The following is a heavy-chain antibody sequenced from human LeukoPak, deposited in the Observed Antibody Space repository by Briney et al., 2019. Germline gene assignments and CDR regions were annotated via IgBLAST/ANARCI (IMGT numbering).Heavy chain of an antibody. CDR1: GYSISSGYY. V-gene: IGHV4-38-2*02. D-gene: IGHD6-13*01. CDR3: ARDTYSSSWD. CDR2: IYHSGST. J-gene: IGHJ4*02. Sequence: PSETLSLTCTVSGYSISSGYYWGWIRQPPGKGLEWIGSIYHSGSTYYNPSLKSRVTISVDTSKNQFSLKLSSVTPEDTAVYYCARDTYSSSWDWGQGTLVTVSS.